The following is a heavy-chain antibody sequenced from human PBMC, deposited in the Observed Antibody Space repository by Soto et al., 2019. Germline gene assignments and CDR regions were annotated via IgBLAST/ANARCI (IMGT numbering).Heavy chain of an antibody. CDR2: IYYSGTT. J-gene: IGHJ6*02. D-gene: IGHD2-8*02. Sequence: PSETLSLTCTVSGGSIRSGGYYWSWVRQNPRRGLECIGYIYYSGTTYYNPSFKSRLTISVDTSKNQFSLNLSSVTAADTAVYYCARDRLMATGGTRRQYFGLDVWGQGTTVTVSS. CDR3: ARDRLMATGGTRRQYFGLDV. CDR1: GGSIRSGGYY. V-gene: IGHV4-31*03.